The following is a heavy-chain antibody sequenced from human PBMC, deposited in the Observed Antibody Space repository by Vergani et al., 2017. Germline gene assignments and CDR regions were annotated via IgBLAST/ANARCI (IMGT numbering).Heavy chain of an antibody. Sequence: EVQLVESGGGLVKPGGSLRLSCAASGFTFSSYWMSWVRQAPGKGLEWVANIKQDGSEKYYVDSVKGRFTISRDNAKNSLYLQMNSLRAEDTAVYYCARTLSTAMVPYYFDYWGQGTLVTVSS. CDR2: IKQDGSEK. CDR1: GFTFSSYW. V-gene: IGHV3-7*02. D-gene: IGHD5-18*01. J-gene: IGHJ4*02. CDR3: ARTLSTAMVPYYFDY.